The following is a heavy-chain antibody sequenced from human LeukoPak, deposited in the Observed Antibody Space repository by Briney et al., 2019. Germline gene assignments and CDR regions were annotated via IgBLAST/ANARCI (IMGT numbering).Heavy chain of an antibody. D-gene: IGHD3-9*01. Sequence: SVKVSCKASGGTFSSYAISWVRQAPGQGLEWMGGIIPIFGTANYAQKFQGRVTITADESTSTAYMELSSLRSEDTAVYYCAREMVIRTNWFDPWGQGTLVTVSS. CDR1: GGTFSSYA. J-gene: IGHJ5*02. CDR3: AREMVIRTNWFDP. CDR2: IIPIFGTA. V-gene: IGHV1-69*13.